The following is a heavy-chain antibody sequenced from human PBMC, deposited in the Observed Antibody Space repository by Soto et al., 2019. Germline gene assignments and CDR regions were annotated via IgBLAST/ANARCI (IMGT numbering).Heavy chain of an antibody. D-gene: IGHD3-22*01. J-gene: IGHJ6*02. Sequence: GESLKISCKGSGYSFTSYWIGWVRQMPGKGLVWMGIIYPGDSDTRYSPSFQGQVTISADKSISTAYLQWSSLKASDTAMYYCARQRYYDSSGYDYYYYGMDVWGQGTTVTVSS. CDR2: IYPGDSDT. V-gene: IGHV5-51*01. CDR3: ARQRYYDSSGYDYYYYGMDV. CDR1: GYSFTSYW.